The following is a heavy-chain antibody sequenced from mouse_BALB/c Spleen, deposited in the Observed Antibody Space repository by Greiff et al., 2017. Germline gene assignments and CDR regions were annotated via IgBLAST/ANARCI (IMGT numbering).Heavy chain of an antibody. V-gene: IGHV5-6-4*01. CDR3: TKMGEYDYDGFDY. J-gene: IGHJ3*01. CDR2: ISSGGSYT. Sequence: EVQLVESGGGLVKPGGSLKLSCAASGFTFSSYTMSWVRQTPEKRLEWVATISSGGSYTYYPDSVKGRFTISRDNAKNTLYLQMSSLKSEDTAMYYCTKMGEYDYDGFDYWGQGTLVTVSA. D-gene: IGHD2-4*01. CDR1: GFTFSSYT.